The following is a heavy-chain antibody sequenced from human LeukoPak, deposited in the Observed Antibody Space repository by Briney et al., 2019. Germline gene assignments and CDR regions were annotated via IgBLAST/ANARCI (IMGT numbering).Heavy chain of an antibody. Sequence: GGSLRLSCAASGFTFDDYGMSWVRQAPGKGLEWVSGINWNGGSTGYADSVKGRFTISRDNAKNSLYLQMNSLRAEDTALYYCARFGKKVAAYYYYYMDVWGKGTTVTVSS. CDR2: INWNGGST. J-gene: IGHJ6*03. CDR3: ARFGKKVAAYYYYYMDV. V-gene: IGHV3-20*04. CDR1: GFTFDDYG. D-gene: IGHD4-23*01.